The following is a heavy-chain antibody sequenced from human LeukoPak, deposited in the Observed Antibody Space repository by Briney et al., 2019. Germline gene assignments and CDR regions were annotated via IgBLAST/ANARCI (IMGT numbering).Heavy chain of an antibody. Sequence: GGSLRLSCAASGFTFSSYAMSWVRQAPGKGLEWVSTINGGGVNTHYADSVGGRFTISRDNSKNTLFLQMNSLRDEDTAVYYCARDNLELPPAPYYYYGMDVWGQGTTVTVSS. CDR3: ARDNLELPPAPYYYYGMDV. D-gene: IGHD1-7*01. V-gene: IGHV3-23*01. CDR1: GFTFSSYA. CDR2: INGGGVNT. J-gene: IGHJ6*02.